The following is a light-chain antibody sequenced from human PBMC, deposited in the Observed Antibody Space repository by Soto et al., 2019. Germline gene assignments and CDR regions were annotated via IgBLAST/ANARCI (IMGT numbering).Light chain of an antibody. CDR1: SSDVGGYIY. CDR2: DVN. Sequence: SALTQPASVSGSPGQSITISCTGTSSDVGGYIYVSWYQQHPGKAPKLMIYDVNNRPSGVSNRFSGSKSGNTASLTISGLQTEDEADYYCVSYTSSFSYVFGSGTKLTVL. CDR3: VSYTSSFSYV. V-gene: IGLV2-14*03. J-gene: IGLJ1*01.